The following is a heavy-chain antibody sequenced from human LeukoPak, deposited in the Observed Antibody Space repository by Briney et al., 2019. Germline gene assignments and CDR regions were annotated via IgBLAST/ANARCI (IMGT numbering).Heavy chain of an antibody. Sequence: GGSLRLSCAASGFTFSSYAMSWVRQAPGKGLEWVSAISGSGGSTYYADSVKGRFTISRDNSKNTLYLQMNSLRAEDTAVYYCARDRGFTYTYKYSDYWGQGTLVTVSS. D-gene: IGHD1-1*01. CDR1: GFTFSSYA. V-gene: IGHV3-23*01. J-gene: IGHJ4*02. CDR2: ISGSGGST. CDR3: ARDRGFTYTYKYSDY.